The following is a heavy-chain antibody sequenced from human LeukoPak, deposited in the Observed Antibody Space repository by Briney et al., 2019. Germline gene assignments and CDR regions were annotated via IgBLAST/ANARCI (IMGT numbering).Heavy chain of an antibody. J-gene: IGHJ4*02. V-gene: IGHV3-23*01. CDR3: AKEATACSGGRCHFDD. D-gene: IGHD2-15*01. Sequence: GGSLTLSCAASGFTFSSHAMSWVRQAPGKGVEGVSAISGSGGRTHYADTVKGRFTISRDNSKNTLYLQMNSLRAEDTAVYYCAKEATACSGGRCHFDDWGQGTLVTVSS. CDR2: ISGSGGRT. CDR1: GFTFSSHA.